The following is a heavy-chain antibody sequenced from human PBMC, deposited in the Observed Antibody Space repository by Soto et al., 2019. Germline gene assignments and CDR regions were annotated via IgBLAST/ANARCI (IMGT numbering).Heavy chain of an antibody. CDR1: GFSLSTSGVG. Sequence: GPTLANPTHTLTLTCTFSGFSLSTSGVGVGWIRQPPGKALEWLALIYWNDDKRYSPSLKSRLTITKDTSKNQVVLTMTNMDPVDKATYYCANSSSVYSSSWYAYPGYWGQGTLVTVS. V-gene: IGHV2-5*01. J-gene: IGHJ4*02. D-gene: IGHD6-13*01. CDR2: IYWNDDK. CDR3: ANSSSVYSSSWYAYPGY.